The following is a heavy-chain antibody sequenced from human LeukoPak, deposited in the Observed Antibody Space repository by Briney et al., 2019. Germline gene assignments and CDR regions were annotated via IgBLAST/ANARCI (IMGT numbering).Heavy chain of an antibody. CDR3: ARGRNPYYFDY. Sequence: ASVKVSCEASGYTFTSYARHWVRQAPGHRLEWMGWINAGNGNTKYSQEFQGRVTITRDTSASTAYMELSSLRSEDMAVYYCARGRNPYYFDYWGQGTLVTVSS. J-gene: IGHJ4*02. V-gene: IGHV1-3*03. CDR1: GYTFTSYA. CDR2: INAGNGNT.